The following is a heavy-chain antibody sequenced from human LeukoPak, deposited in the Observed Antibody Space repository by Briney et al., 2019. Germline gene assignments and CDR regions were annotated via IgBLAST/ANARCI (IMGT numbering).Heavy chain of an antibody. CDR3: ARGGYSSGWSVFDY. J-gene: IGHJ4*02. Sequence: ASVKVSCKASGYTFTGYYMHWVRQAPGQGLEWMGWINPNSGGTNYAQKFQGWVTMTRDTSISTAYMELSRLRSDDTAVCYCARGGYSSGWSVFDYWGQGTLVTVSS. CDR2: INPNSGGT. D-gene: IGHD6-19*01. V-gene: IGHV1-2*04. CDR1: GYTFTGYY.